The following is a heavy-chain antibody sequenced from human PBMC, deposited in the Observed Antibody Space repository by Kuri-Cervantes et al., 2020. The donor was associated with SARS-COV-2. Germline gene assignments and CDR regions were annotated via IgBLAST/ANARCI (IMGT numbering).Heavy chain of an antibody. CDR1: GFTFSSYS. J-gene: IGHJ1*01. V-gene: IGHV3-48*01. D-gene: IGHD1-26*01. CDR2: ISSSSSTI. Sequence: GESLKISCAASGFTFSSYSMNWVRQAPGKGLEWVSYISSSSSTIYYADSVKGRFTISRDSSKNTLYLQMNTLKTEDTAMFYCARDASYSGSYGSFQHWGQGTLVTVSS. CDR3: ARDASYSGSYGSFQH.